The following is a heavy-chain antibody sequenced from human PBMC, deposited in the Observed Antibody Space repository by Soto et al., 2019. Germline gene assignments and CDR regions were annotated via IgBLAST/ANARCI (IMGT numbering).Heavy chain of an antibody. CDR3: ARDLLKSVLYDSSDKWAFDI. D-gene: IGHD3-22*01. CDR1: GFTFSSYA. Sequence: GGSLRLSCAASGFTFSSYAMHWVRQAPGKGLEWVAVISYDGSNKYYADSVKGRFTISRDNSKNTLYLQMNSLRAEDTAMYYCARDLLKSVLYDSSDKWAFDIWGQGTMVTVSS. CDR2: ISYDGSNK. J-gene: IGHJ3*02. V-gene: IGHV3-30-3*01.